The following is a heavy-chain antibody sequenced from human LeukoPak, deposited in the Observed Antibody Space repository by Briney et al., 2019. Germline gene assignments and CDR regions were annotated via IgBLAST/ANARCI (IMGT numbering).Heavy chain of an antibody. Sequence: PSETLSLTCTVSGGSISSSSYYWGWIRQPPGKGLEWIGSIYYSGSTYYNPSLKSRVTISVDTSKNQFSLKLSSVTAADTAVYYCARSHIPDGVVDGDYYYYMDVWGKGTTVTVSS. CDR2: IYYSGST. CDR3: ARSHIPDGVVDGDYYYYMDV. V-gene: IGHV4-39*07. J-gene: IGHJ6*03. D-gene: IGHD2-21*01. CDR1: GGSISSSSYY.